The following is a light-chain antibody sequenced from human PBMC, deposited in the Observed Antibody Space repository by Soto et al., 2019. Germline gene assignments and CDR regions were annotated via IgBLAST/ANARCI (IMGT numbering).Light chain of an antibody. Sequence: QSVLTQPASVSGSPGQSITISCTGTSRDVGGYNLVSWYQQHPGRIPKLIIYEGSKRPSGVSYRFSASKSGNTASLTISGLQPEDEADYYCCSYAGSSYDVFGSGTKVTVL. CDR1: SRDVGGYNL. CDR2: EGS. J-gene: IGLJ1*01. V-gene: IGLV2-23*01. CDR3: CSYAGSSYDV.